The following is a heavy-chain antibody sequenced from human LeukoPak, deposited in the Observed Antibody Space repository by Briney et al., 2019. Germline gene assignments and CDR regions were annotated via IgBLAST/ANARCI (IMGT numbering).Heavy chain of an antibody. J-gene: IGHJ5*02. CDR3: ARDLSRTIFGGYNWFDP. CDR2: IIPILGIA. CDR1: GGTFSSYT. Sequence: ASVKVSCKASGGTFSSYTISWVRQAPGQGLEWMGRIIPILGIANYAQKFQGRVTITADKSTSTAYMELSSLRSEDTAVYYCARDLSRTIFGGYNWFDPWGQGTLVTVSS. D-gene: IGHD3-3*01. V-gene: IGHV1-69*04.